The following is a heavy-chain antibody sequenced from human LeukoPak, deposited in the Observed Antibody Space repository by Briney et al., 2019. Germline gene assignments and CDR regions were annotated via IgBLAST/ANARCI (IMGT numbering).Heavy chain of an antibody. J-gene: IGHJ5*02. Sequence: GGSLRLSCAASGFTFSGSALHWVRQASGKGLEWVGRIRSTANGYATAYAASVKGRFTISRDDSKNTAYLQMDSLKTEDTAVYYCARGPVDSLDWFDPWGQGTPVTVSS. V-gene: IGHV3-73*01. CDR3: ARGPVDSLDWFDP. CDR1: GFTFSGSA. CDR2: IRSTANGYAT. D-gene: IGHD5-12*01.